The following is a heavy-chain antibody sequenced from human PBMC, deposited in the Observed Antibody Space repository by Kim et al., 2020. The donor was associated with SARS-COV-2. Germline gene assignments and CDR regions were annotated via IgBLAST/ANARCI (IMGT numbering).Heavy chain of an antibody. J-gene: IGHJ5*02. CDR1: GYTFTGYY. CDR2: INPNSGGT. CDR3: ARTNIAAAGPPHLYSWFDP. V-gene: IGHV1-2*02. Sequence: ASVKVSCKASGYTFTGYYMHWVRQAPGQGLEWMGWINPNSGGTNYAQKFQGRVTMTRDTSISTAYMELSRLRSDDTAVYYCARTNIAAAGPPHLYSWFDPWGQGTLVTVSS. D-gene: IGHD6-13*01.